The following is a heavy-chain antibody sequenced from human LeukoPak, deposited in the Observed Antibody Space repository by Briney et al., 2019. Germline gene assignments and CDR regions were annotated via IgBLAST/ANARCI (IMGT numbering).Heavy chain of an antibody. V-gene: IGHV1-8*01. CDR1: GYTFTSYD. CDR2: MNPNSGNT. Sequence: ASAKVSCTASGYTFTSYDINWVRQATGQGLEWMGWMNPNSGNTGYAQKFQGRVTMTRNTSISTAYMELSSLRSEDTAVYYCARVNSHYYYYYGMDVWGQGTTVTVSS. CDR3: ARVNSHYYYYYGMDV. J-gene: IGHJ6*02. D-gene: IGHD2/OR15-2a*01.